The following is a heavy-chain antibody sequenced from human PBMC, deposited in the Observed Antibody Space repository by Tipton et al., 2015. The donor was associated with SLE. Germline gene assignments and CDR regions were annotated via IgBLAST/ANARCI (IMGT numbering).Heavy chain of an antibody. CDR2: IFYSGST. D-gene: IGHD2-21*01. CDR3: ARGLLTWRGAIVGVDV. CDR1: GGSISSYY. V-gene: IGHV4-59*08. Sequence: LRLSCTVSGGSISSYYWSWIRQPPGKGLEWIGYIFYSGSTNSNPSLKSRVTISVDTAKNQFSLKLTSVTAADTAVYYCARGLLTWRGAIVGVDVWGQGTTVNVSS. J-gene: IGHJ6*02.